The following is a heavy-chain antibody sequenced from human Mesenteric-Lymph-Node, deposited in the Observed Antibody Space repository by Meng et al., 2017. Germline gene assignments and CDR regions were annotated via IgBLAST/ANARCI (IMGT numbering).Heavy chain of an antibody. V-gene: IGHV4-4*07. J-gene: IGHJ4*02. D-gene: IGHD4-17*01. CDR1: GGSISLYS. Sequence: SETLSLTCTVSGGSISLYSCSWIRQPAGKGLEWIGRIYTTGSPNYNPSLQSRVTMSVDTSKNQFSLRLSSVTAADTAVYYCARDRPGRYGTSSGALDYWGQGALVT. CDR3: ARDRPGRYGTSSGALDY. CDR2: IYTTGSP.